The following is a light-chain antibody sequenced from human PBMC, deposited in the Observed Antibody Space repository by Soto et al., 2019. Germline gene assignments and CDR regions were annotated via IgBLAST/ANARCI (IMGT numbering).Light chain of an antibody. CDR2: GAS. CDR1: QSVSSN. J-gene: IGKJ1*01. V-gene: IGKV3-15*01. Sequence: EIVMTQSPATLSVSPGERATLSCRASQSVSSNLAWYQQKPVQAPRLLIYGASTRATGIPARFSGSGSGTEFTLTIRSLQSEDFAIYYCQHYNNWPPWTFGQGTKVEIK. CDR3: QHYNNWPPWT.